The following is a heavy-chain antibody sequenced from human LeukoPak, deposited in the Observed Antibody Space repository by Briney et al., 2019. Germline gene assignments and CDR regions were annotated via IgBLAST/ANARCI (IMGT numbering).Heavy chain of an antibody. CDR2: MNPNSGNT. CDR1: GYTFTSYD. Sequence: WASVKVSCKASGYTFTSYDINWVRQATGQGLEWMGWMNPNSGNTGYAQKFQGRVTMTRNTSISTAYMELGSLRSEDTAVYYCARDNGDRAMAYYYYYMDVWGKGTTVTISS. D-gene: IGHD5-18*01. J-gene: IGHJ6*03. CDR3: ARDNGDRAMAYYYYYMDV. V-gene: IGHV1-8*01.